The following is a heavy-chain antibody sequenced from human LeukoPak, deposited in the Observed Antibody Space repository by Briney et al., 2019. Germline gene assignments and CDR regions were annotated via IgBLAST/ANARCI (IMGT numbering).Heavy chain of an antibody. J-gene: IGHJ3*02. D-gene: IGHD3-22*01. V-gene: IGHV1-8*01. CDR3: ARGSYYDGSGYYYVNAFDI. Sequence: ASVKVACKASGYTFTSSDINWVRQATGQGLEWMGWMNPNSGNTGYAQKFQGRVTMTRTTAISTAYMELSSLRSEDTAVYYCARGSYYDGSGYYYVNAFDIWGQGTMVTVSS. CDR2: MNPNSGNT. CDR1: GYTFTSSD.